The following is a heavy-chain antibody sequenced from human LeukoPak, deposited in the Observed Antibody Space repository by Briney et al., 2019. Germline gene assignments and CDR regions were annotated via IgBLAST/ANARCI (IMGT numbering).Heavy chain of an antibody. Sequence: GGSLRLSCAASGFTFSSYAMSWVRQAPGKGLEWVSALSGSGGSTYYADSVKGRFTISRDNSKNTLYLQMNSLRAEDTAVYYCAKAYDFWSGIDYWGQGTLVTVSS. J-gene: IGHJ4*02. V-gene: IGHV3-23*01. CDR3: AKAYDFWSGIDY. D-gene: IGHD3-3*01. CDR2: LSGSGGST. CDR1: GFTFSSYA.